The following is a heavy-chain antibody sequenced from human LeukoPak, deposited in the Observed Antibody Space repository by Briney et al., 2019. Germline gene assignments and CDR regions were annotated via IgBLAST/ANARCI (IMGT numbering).Heavy chain of an antibody. CDR2: IRYDGSNK. CDR3: AKDQVGATVGALGY. V-gene: IGHV3-30*02. Sequence: TGGSLRLSCAASGFTFSSYGMHWVRQAPGKGLEWVAFIRYDGSNKYYADSVKGRFTISRDNSKNTLYLQMNSLRAEDTAVYYCAKDQVGATVGALGYWGQGTLVTDSS. CDR1: GFTFSSYG. J-gene: IGHJ4*02. D-gene: IGHD1-26*01.